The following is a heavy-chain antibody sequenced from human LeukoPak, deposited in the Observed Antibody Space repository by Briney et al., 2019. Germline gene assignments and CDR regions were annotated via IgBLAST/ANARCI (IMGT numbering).Heavy chain of an antibody. CDR1: CGSISSGDYS. D-gene: IGHD5-18*01. V-gene: IGHV4-30-4*08. J-gene: IGHJ5*02. Sequence: SETLSLTCTISCGSISSGDYSWNWIRQPPGKGLEWIGYIYYSGSTYYNPSLKSRVTISVDASKNQFSLKLRSVTAADTAVYYCAREDRAMDTWGQGTLLTVSS. CDR2: IYYSGST. CDR3: AREDRAMDT.